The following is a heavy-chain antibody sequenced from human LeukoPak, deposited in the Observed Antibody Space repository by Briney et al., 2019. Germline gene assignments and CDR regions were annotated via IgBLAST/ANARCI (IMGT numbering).Heavy chain of an antibody. D-gene: IGHD6-6*01. Sequence: GGSLRLSCAASGFTFSSYAMSWVRQAPGKGLEWVSAISGSGGSTYYADSVKGRFTISRDNSKNTLYLQMNSLRAEDTAVYYCASKNIAARPYYYYYYMDVWGKGTTVTVSS. CDR1: GFTFSSYA. CDR3: ASKNIAARPYYYYYYMDV. V-gene: IGHV3-23*01. J-gene: IGHJ6*03. CDR2: ISGSGGST.